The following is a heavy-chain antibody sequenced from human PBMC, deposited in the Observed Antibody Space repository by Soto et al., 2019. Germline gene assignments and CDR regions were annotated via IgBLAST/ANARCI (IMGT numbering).Heavy chain of an antibody. CDR1: GGSISSYY. J-gene: IGHJ5*02. V-gene: IGHV4-59*01. CDR2: IYYSGST. Sequence: SETLSLTCTVSGGSISSYYWSWIRQPPGKGLEWIGYIYYSGSTNYNPSLKSRVTISVDTSKNQFSLKLSSVTAADTAVYYCARAPRYYDYVWGSYRPVAWFDPWGQGTLVTVSS. D-gene: IGHD3-16*02. CDR3: ARAPRYYDYVWGSYRPVAWFDP.